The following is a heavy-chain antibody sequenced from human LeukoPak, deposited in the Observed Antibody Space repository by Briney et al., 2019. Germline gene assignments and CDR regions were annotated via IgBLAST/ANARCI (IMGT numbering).Heavy chain of an antibody. J-gene: IGHJ4*02. CDR2: IYPGDSDT. CDR3: ARALVDTAMVTGFDY. V-gene: IGHV5-51*01. D-gene: IGHD5-18*01. CDR1: GYSFTSYW. Sequence: GESLKISCKGSGYSFTSYWIGWGRQMPGEGLEWLGIIYPGDSDTRYSPSFQGQVTISADKSISTAYLQWSSLKASDTAMYYCARALVDTAMVTGFDYWGQGTLVTVSS.